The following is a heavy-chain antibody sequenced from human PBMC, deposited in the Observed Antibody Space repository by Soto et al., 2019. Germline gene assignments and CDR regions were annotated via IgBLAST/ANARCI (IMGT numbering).Heavy chain of an antibody. J-gene: IGHJ4*02. V-gene: IGHV1-69*13. D-gene: IGHD3-10*01. Sequence: SVKVSCKASGGTFSSYAISWVRQAPGQGLEWMGGIIPIFGTANYAQKFQGRVTITADESTSTAYMELSSLRSEDTAVYYCARGPTLWFGELYGYYFDYCGQGTLVTVSS. CDR1: GGTFSSYA. CDR2: IIPIFGTA. CDR3: ARGPTLWFGELYGYYFDY.